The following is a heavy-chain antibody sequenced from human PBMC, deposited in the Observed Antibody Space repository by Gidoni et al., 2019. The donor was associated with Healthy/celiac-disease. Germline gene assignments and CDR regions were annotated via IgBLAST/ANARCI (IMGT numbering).Heavy chain of an antibody. Sequence: QLQLVHSVAEVKNPGSSVKVSFKASGGTFSSYAISWVRQAPGQGLEWMGGIIPIFGTAKYAQKFQGRVKITADESTSTAYMELRSLRSEDTAVYYCAREGLLGLARAAVAHFDYWGQGTLVTVS. CDR2: IIPIFGTA. J-gene: IGHJ4*02. V-gene: IGHV1-69*01. CDR1: GGTFSSYA. CDR3: AREGLLGLARAAVAHFDY. D-gene: IGHD6-19*01.